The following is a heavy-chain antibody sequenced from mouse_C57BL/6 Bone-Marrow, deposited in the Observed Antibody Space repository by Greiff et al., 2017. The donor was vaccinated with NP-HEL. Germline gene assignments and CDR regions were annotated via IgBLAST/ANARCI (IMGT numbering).Heavy chain of an antibody. V-gene: IGHV1-69*01. CDR1: GYTFTSYW. Sequence: QVQLQQPGAELVMPGASVKLSCKASGYTFTSYWMHWVKQRPGQGLEWIGEIDPSDSYTNYNQKFKGKSTLTVDKSSSTAYMQLSSLTSEDSAVYYCARTQTAQVSYAMDYWGQGTSVTVSS. CDR2: IDPSDSYT. D-gene: IGHD3-2*02. CDR3: ARTQTAQVSYAMDY. J-gene: IGHJ4*01.